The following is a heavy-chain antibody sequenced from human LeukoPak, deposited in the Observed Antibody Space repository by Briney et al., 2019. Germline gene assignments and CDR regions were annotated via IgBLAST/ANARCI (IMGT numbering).Heavy chain of an antibody. D-gene: IGHD3-22*01. CDR3: AKDADYDGFDY. V-gene: IGHV3-23*01. J-gene: IGHJ4*02. CDR1: GFTFSSYA. CDR2: IGGGGVDT. Sequence: GGSLRLSCAASGFTFSSYAMSWVRQAPGKGLEWVSSIGGGGVDTYYADSVKGRFTISSDNSKNTLYLQMNSLRAEDTAVYYCAKDADYDGFDYWGQGTLVTVSS.